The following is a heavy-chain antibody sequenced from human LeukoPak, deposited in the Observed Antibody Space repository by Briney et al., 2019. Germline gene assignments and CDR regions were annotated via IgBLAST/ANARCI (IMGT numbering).Heavy chain of an antibody. D-gene: IGHD6-6*01. CDR3: ATDATARHFYHSHIDV. V-gene: IGHV3-15*01. Sequence: GGSLRLSCTASGFTFNYAWMSWVRQTPGKGLEWIGRIKSKTDGETTDYAAPVKGRFSISRDDSKTTLYLQMNRLKIEDTAVYYCATDATARHFYHSHIDVWSPGTTVTVSS. CDR2: IKSKTDGETT. CDR1: GFTFNYAW. J-gene: IGHJ6*02.